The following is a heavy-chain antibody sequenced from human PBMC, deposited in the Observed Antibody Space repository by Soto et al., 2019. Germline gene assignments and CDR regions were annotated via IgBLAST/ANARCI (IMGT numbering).Heavy chain of an antibody. CDR3: ARDVPPSYCGGDCYSRPFDP. CDR2: IYYSGST. Sequence: QVQLQESGPGLVKPSETLSLTCTVSGGSISRYYWSWIRQPPGKGLEWIGYIYYSGSTNYNPSLTRRVTISVDTSKTHFSLKLSSVTAADTAVYYCARDVPPSYCGGDCYSRPFDPWGQGPLVTVSS. D-gene: IGHD2-21*02. CDR1: GGSISRYY. J-gene: IGHJ5*02. V-gene: IGHV4-59*01.